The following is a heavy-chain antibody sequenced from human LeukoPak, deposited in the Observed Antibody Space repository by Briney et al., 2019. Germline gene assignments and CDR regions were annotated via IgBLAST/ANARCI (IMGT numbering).Heavy chain of an antibody. CDR3: AKDRRRFTTGLYYFDY. Sequence: PGGSLRLSCAASGFTFSSYGMHWVRQAPGKGLEWVAFIRYDGSNKYYADSVKGRFTISRDNSKNTLYLQMNSLRAEDTAVYYCAKDRRRFTTGLYYFDYWGQGTLVTVSS. CDR2: IRYDGSNK. CDR1: GFTFSSYG. D-gene: IGHD1-1*01. J-gene: IGHJ4*02. V-gene: IGHV3-30*02.